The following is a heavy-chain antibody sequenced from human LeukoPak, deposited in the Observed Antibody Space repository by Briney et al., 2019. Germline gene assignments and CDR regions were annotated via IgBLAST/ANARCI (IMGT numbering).Heavy chain of an antibody. J-gene: IGHJ4*02. Sequence: GESLRLSCAASGFTFTTYWMTWVRQAPGKGPEWVSGINWNSVHIGYADSVKGRFTISRDNAQKAVHLQIFSLRPEDTAVYYCSTSRPDRFIDSWGQGTLVTVST. CDR2: INWNSVHI. CDR3: STSRPDRFIDS. D-gene: IGHD1-14*01. CDR1: GFTFTTYW. V-gene: IGHV3-20*04.